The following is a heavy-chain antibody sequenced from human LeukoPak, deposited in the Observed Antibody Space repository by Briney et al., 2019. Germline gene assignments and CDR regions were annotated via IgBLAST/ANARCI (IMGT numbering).Heavy chain of an antibody. V-gene: IGHV3-7*01. Sequence: PGGSLRLSCAVSGLTFSSSWMDWVRQAPGKGLEWVASINPEGSEKYSAGSVKGRFTISRDNAKSSLYLQMDSLRVEDTAFYYCARDLAYSRLDYWGQGVLVTVSS. D-gene: IGHD5-18*01. CDR3: ARDLAYSRLDY. J-gene: IGHJ4*02. CDR1: GLTFSSSW. CDR2: INPEGSEK.